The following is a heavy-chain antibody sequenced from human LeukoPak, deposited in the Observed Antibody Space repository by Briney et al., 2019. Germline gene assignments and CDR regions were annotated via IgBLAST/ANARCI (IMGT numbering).Heavy chain of an antibody. Sequence: SGGSLRLSCAASGFTVSSNYMSWVRQAPGKGLEWVSVIYSGGSTYYADSVKGRFTISRDNSKNTLYLQMNSLRAEDTAVYYCARDPDCSGGSCYEGGDYWGQGTLVTVSS. CDR3: ARDPDCSGGSCYEGGDY. J-gene: IGHJ4*02. D-gene: IGHD2-15*01. V-gene: IGHV3-53*01. CDR1: GFTVSSNY. CDR2: IYSGGST.